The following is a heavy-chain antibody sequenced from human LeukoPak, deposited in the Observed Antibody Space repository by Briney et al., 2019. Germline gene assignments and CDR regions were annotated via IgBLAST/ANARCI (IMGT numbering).Heavy chain of an antibody. V-gene: IGHV3-53*01. J-gene: IGHJ5*02. CDR1: GFTVSDNY. CDR2: MYSRGDT. Sequence: PGGSLRLSCAASGFTVSDNYMSWVRQAPGKGLEWVSVMYSRGDTYYAKSVKARFTFSRDISKNTLYLQMDGLRNEDTAMYYCARDAPQVPAAGVLASWGQGTLVIVSS. CDR3: ARDAPQVPAAGVLAS. D-gene: IGHD6-13*01.